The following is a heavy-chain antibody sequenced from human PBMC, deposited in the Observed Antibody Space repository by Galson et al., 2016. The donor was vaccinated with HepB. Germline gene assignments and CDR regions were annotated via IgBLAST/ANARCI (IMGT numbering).Heavy chain of an antibody. D-gene: IGHD3-3*01. CDR3: ARPRSDPVGGNYYMDV. CDR1: GGSFSGYN. Sequence: SETLSLTCAVYGGSFSGYNWTWIRQPPGKGLEWIGEIHHSGSTIYNPSLKSRVTTSVDSSKNQLSLSLRSVTAADTAVYYCARPRSDPVGGNYYMDVWGQGTTVTISS. V-gene: IGHV4-34*01. CDR2: IHHSGST. J-gene: IGHJ6*02.